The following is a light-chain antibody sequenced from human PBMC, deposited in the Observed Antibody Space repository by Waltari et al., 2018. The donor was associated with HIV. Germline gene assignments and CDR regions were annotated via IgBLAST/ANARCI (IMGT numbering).Light chain of an antibody. V-gene: IGKV4-1*01. J-gene: IGKJ4*01. Sequence: DIVMTQSPDYLAVSLGERATINCKSSRSVLFSYNNKNYLAWYQPKPGQPPKLLFYLAATRESGVPDRFSGSGSGTDFTLTISSLQAEEVAVYYCQQYYSFPRTFGGGTKVEIK. CDR1: RSVLFSYNNKNY. CDR3: QQYYSFPRT. CDR2: LAA.